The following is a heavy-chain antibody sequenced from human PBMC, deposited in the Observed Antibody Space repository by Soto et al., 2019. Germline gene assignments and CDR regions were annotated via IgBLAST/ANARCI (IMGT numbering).Heavy chain of an antibody. Sequence: ASVKVSCKASGYTFTSYGISWVRQAPGQGLEWMGWISAYNGNTNYAQKLQGRVTMTTDTSTSTAYMELRSLRSDDTAVYYCARAPHRITMVRGAITYWGQGTLVTVSS. CDR1: GYTFTSYG. CDR2: ISAYNGNT. CDR3: ARAPHRITMVRGAITY. V-gene: IGHV1-18*01. D-gene: IGHD3-10*01. J-gene: IGHJ4*02.